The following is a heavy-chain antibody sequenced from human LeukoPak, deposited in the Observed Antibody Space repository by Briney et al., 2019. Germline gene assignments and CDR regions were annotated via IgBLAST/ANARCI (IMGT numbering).Heavy chain of an antibody. CDR2: IYHSGST. Sequence: PSETLSLTCTVSGYSISSGYYWGWIRQPPGKGLEWIGSIYHSGSTYYNPSLKSRVSISIDTSKNQFSLRLTSVTAADTAVYYCARQTGSGLFILPGGQGTLVTVSS. V-gene: IGHV4-38-2*02. D-gene: IGHD3/OR15-3a*01. CDR3: ARQTGSGLFILP. J-gene: IGHJ4*02. CDR1: GYSISSGYY.